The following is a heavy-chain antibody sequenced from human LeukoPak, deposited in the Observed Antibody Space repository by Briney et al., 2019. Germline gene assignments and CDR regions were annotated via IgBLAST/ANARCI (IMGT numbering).Heavy chain of an antibody. Sequence: GGSLRLSCAASGFTFSSYAMSWVRQAPGKGLEWVSSISGFVYNIYYADSVKGRFTISRDNPKNTLYLQMNSLRAEDTAVYYCAKDLQGGNNYGSIFGYFDYWGQRALVTVSS. CDR1: GFTFSSYA. J-gene: IGHJ4*02. CDR2: ISGFVYNI. CDR3: AKDLQGGNNYGSIFGYFDY. D-gene: IGHD5-18*01. V-gene: IGHV3-23*01.